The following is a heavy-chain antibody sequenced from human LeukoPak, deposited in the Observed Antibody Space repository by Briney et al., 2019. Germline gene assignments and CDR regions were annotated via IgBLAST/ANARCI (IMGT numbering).Heavy chain of an antibody. V-gene: IGHV1-46*01. J-gene: IGHJ3*02. Sequence: ASVKVSCKASGYTFTSYYMHWVRQAPGQGLEWMGIINPSGGSTSYAQKFQGRVTMTRDTSTSTVYMELSSLRSEDTAVYYCARDQNYYDSSRAFDIWGQGTTVTVSS. CDR1: GYTFTSYY. CDR2: INPSGGST. CDR3: ARDQNYYDSSRAFDI. D-gene: IGHD3-22*01.